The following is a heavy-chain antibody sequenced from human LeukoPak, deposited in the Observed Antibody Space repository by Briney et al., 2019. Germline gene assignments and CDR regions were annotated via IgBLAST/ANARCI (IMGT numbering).Heavy chain of an antibody. V-gene: IGHV3-23*01. D-gene: IGHD1-1*01. CDR1: GFTFSSYA. Sequence: PGGSLRLSCAASGFTFSSYAVSWVRQAPGKGLEWVSAISGSGGSTYYADSVKGRFTISRDNSKNTLYLQMNSLRAEDTAVYYCARGYRTNGYFDYWGQGTLVTVSS. CDR3: ARGYRTNGYFDY. CDR2: ISGSGGST. J-gene: IGHJ4*02.